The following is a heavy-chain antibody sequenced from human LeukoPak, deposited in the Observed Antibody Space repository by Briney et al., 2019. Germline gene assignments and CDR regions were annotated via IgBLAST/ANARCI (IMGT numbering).Heavy chain of an antibody. CDR3: AAGEWEQLLDY. D-gene: IGHD5-24*01. Sequence: ASVKVSCKVSGHTPTEVSLHWVRATPRGRVERMGGFDPGDGKIIYAQKFQGRVTMTEDTSTETAYMEFNSLRSEDTAVYYCAAGEWEQLLDYWGQGTLVTVSS. J-gene: IGHJ4*02. V-gene: IGHV1-24*01. CDR1: GHTPTEVS. CDR2: FDPGDGKI.